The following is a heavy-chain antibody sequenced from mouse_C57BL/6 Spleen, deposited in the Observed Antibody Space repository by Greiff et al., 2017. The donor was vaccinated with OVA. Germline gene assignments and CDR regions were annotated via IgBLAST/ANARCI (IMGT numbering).Heavy chain of an antibody. Sequence: EVQLQQSGPVLVKPGASVKMSCKASGYTFTDYYMNWVKQSHGKSLEWIGVINPYNGGTSYNQKFKGKATLTVDKSSSTAYMELNSLTSEDSAVYYCARSGYGNDFDYWGQGTTLTVSS. CDR3: ARSGYGNDFDY. V-gene: IGHV1-19*01. CDR2: INPYNGGT. CDR1: GYTFTDYY. D-gene: IGHD2-1*01. J-gene: IGHJ2*01.